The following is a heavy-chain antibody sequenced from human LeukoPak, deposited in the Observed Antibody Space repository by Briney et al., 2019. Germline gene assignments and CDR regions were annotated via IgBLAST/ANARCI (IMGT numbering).Heavy chain of an antibody. CDR1: GYTFTGYY. D-gene: IGHD3-3*01. J-gene: IGHJ5*02. CDR2: INPNSGGT. Sequence: ASVKVSCKASGYTFTGYYMHWVRQAPGQGLEWMGWINPNSGGTNYAQKFQGRVTMTEDTSTDTAYMELSSLRSEDTAVYYCATPSWSGYYLNWFDPWGQGTLVTVSS. V-gene: IGHV1-2*02. CDR3: ATPSWSGYYLNWFDP.